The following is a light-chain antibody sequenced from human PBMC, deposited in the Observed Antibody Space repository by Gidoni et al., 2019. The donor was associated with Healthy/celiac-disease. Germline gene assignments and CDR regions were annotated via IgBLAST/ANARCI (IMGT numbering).Light chain of an antibody. CDR2: DTS. CDR1: QSVSHY. V-gene: IGKV3-11*01. CDR3: QQRASWPPT. Sequence: EVVLTQSPPTLSLSPGERATLSCRASQSVSHYLAWYQQKGGQAPRLLIYDTSLRATGIPTSFSGSGSGTDFTLTISSLEPEDFGIYYCQQRASWPPTFGQGTRVDIK. J-gene: IGKJ1*01.